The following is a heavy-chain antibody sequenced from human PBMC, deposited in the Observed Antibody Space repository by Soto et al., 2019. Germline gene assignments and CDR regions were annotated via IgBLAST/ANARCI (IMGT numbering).Heavy chain of an antibody. CDR3: AKDGGDILTGYSPLDY. CDR2: ISYDGSNK. D-gene: IGHD3-9*01. CDR1: GFTFSSYG. J-gene: IGHJ4*02. V-gene: IGHV3-30*18. Sequence: GGSLRLSCAASGFTFSSYGMHWVRQAPGKGLEWVAVISYDGSNKYYADSVKGRFTISRDNSKNTLYLQMNSLRAEDTAVYYCAKDGGDILTGYSPLDYWGQGTLVTVSS.